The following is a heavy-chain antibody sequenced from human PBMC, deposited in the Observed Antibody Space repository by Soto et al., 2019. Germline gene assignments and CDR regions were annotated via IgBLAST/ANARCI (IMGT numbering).Heavy chain of an antibody. CDR3: ARVPSRYYYYGMDV. V-gene: IGHV1-69*13. CDR2: IIPIFGTA. Sequence: SVKVSCKASGYTFTSYGISWVRQAPGQGLEWMGGIIPIFGTANYAQKFQGRVTITADESTSTAYMELSSLRSEDTAVYYCARVPSRYYYYGMDVWGQGTTVTVSS. CDR1: GYTFTSYG. J-gene: IGHJ6*02. D-gene: IGHD6-6*01.